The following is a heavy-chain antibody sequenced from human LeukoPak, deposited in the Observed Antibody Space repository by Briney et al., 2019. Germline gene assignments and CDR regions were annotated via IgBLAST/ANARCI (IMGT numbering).Heavy chain of an antibody. D-gene: IGHD3-22*01. V-gene: IGHV3-21*01. CDR1: GFTFSSYS. J-gene: IGHJ6*03. Sequence: PGGSLRLSCAASGFTFSSYSMNWVRQAPGKGLEWVSSISSSSSYIYYADSVKGRFTISRDNAKNSLYLQMNSLRAEDTAVYYCARLRGYDSSGYYLEGYYYMDVWGKGTTVTVSS. CDR2: ISSSSSYI. CDR3: ARLRGYDSSGYYLEGYYYMDV.